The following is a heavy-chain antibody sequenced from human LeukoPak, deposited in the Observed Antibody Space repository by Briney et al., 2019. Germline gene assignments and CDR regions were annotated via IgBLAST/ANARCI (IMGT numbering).Heavy chain of an antibody. CDR1: GFTFRHYA. D-gene: IGHD1-26*01. V-gene: IGHV3-30*01. Sequence: GGSLRLSCAASGFTFRHYAMHWARQAPGKGLEWVAVISYDGSHQYSADSVKGRLSISRDNSRHTLYLQMNSLRPEDTAVYYCARARNGTLKYWGQGTLVIVSS. CDR2: ISYDGSHQ. J-gene: IGHJ4*02. CDR3: ARARNGTLKY.